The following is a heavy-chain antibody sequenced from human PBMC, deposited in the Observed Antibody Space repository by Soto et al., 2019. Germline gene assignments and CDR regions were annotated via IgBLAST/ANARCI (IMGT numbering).Heavy chain of an antibody. CDR3: AGDCWVPAAAQRSLDP. J-gene: IGHJ5*02. V-gene: IGHV4-59*12. Sequence: SETLSLTCTVSGGSISSYYWSWIRQPPGKGLEWIGDIYYSGSTNSNPSLKSRVTISVDKSRNQFSLNLRSVAAADTAVYYCAGDCWVPAAAQRSLDPWGHGTLVTVSS. D-gene: IGHD2-2*01. CDR2: IYYSGST. CDR1: GGSISSYY.